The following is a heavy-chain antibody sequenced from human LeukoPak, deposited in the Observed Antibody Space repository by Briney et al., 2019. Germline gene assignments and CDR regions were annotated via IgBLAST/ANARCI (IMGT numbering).Heavy chain of an antibody. J-gene: IGHJ6*02. CDR3: AREEHDYVWGSYRYYYYYGIDV. CDR1: GFTFSSYG. D-gene: IGHD3-16*02. Sequence: PGGSLRLSCAASGFTFSSYGKHWVRQSPGRGLEWVSFISFDGSNELYADSLKGRFTISRDNSKDTLYLQMDSLRTGDTALYYCAREEHDYVWGSYRYYYYYGIDVWGQGTTVTVSS. CDR2: ISFDGSNE. V-gene: IGHV3-30*03.